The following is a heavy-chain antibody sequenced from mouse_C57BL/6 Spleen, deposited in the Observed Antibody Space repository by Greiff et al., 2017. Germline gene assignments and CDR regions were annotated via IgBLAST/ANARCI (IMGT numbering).Heavy chain of an antibody. CDR2: INPGSGGT. D-gene: IGHD2-5*01. V-gene: IGHV1-54*01. Sequence: QVQLQQSGAELVRPGTSVKVSCKASGYAFTNYLIEWVKQRPGQGLEWIGVINPGSGGTNYNEKFKGKATLTADKSSSTAYMQLSSLTSEDSAVYFCARCYSNYVNYFDYWGQGTTLTVSS. CDR3: ARCYSNYVNYFDY. CDR1: GYAFTNYL. J-gene: IGHJ2*01.